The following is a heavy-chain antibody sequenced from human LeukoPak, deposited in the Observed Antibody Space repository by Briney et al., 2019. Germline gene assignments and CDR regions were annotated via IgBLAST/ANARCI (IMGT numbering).Heavy chain of an antibody. Sequence: GGSLRLSCAASGFTFINYAISWVRQAPGRGLEWVSVICGNAACTLYADSVKGRFIISRDNSRNTMYLYLQMNSLRAEDTAVYYCARHLATSGSYPLDYWGQGTPVTVSS. CDR2: ICGNAACT. CDR3: ARHLATSGSYPLDY. CDR1: GFTFINYA. V-gene: IGHV3-23*01. J-gene: IGHJ4*02. D-gene: IGHD2-2*02.